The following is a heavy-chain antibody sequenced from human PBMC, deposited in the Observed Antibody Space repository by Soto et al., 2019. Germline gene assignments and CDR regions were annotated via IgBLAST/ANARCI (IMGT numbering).Heavy chain of an antibody. D-gene: IGHD2-8*01. J-gene: IGHJ4*02. CDR2: IYYSGST. CDR3: ARSPKGTNFDY. Sequence: QVQLQESGPGLVKPSQTLSLTCTVSGGSISSGDYYWTWIRQPPGKGLEWTGYIYYSGSTYYNPSLTSRVTISVDTSKNQFSLKLSSVTAADTAVYYCARSPKGTNFDYWGQGTLVTVSS. V-gene: IGHV4-30-4*01. CDR1: GGSISSGDYY.